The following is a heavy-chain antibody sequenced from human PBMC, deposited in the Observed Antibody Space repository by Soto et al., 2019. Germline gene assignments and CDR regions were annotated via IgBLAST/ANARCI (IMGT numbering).Heavy chain of an antibody. Sequence: EVQLVESGGGLVQPGGSLRLTCTASGFTLSNYWMNWVRQAPEKGLEWVANIKQDGSEKNYVDSVKGRFTISRDNAKNSLDLQMNSLRVDETAMYYCMTTVTTFGCWGQGTLVTVSS. D-gene: IGHD4-17*01. CDR2: IKQDGSEK. CDR1: GFTLSNYW. V-gene: IGHV3-7*05. CDR3: MTTVTTFGC. J-gene: IGHJ4*02.